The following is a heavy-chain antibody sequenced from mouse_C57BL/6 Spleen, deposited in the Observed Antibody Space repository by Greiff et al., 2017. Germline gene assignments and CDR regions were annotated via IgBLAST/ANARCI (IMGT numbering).Heavy chain of an antibody. D-gene: IGHD6-1*01. V-gene: IGHV1-53*01. Sequence: QVQLQQPGTELVKPGASVKLSCKASGYTFTSYWMHWVKQRPGQGLEWIGNINPSNGGTNYNEKFKSKATLTVDKSSSTAYMQLSSLTYEDSAVYYCARSGPHTEDYFDYWGQGTTLTVSS. J-gene: IGHJ2*01. CDR1: GYTFTSYW. CDR2: INPSNGGT. CDR3: ARSGPHTEDYFDY.